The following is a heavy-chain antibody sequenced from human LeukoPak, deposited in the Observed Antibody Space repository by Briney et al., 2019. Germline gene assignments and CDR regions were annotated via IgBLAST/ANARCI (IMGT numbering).Heavy chain of an antibody. J-gene: IGHJ4*02. CDR2: ITGSSSYI. CDR3: ARDVKSSSPGGVDY. CDR1: GFSFSKFD. V-gene: IGHV3-21*04. D-gene: IGHD6-6*01. Sequence: PGGSLRLSCAASGFSFSKFDMNWVRQAPGKGLEWVSFITGSSSYIYYTDSVKGRFTISRDNAKNSLYLQMNSLRAEDTAVYYCARDVKSSSPGGVDYWGQGTLVTVSS.